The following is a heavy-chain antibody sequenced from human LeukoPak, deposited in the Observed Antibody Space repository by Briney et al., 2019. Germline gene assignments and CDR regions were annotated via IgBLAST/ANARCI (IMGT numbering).Heavy chain of an antibody. Sequence: ASVKVSCKASGYTFTSYDINWVRQATGQGLEWMGWMNPNSGNTGYAQKFQGRVTITRNTSISTAYMELSSLRSEDTAVYYCARVSHSGSLDMHFDIWGQGTMVTVSS. CDR2: MNPNSGNT. J-gene: IGHJ3*02. CDR3: ARVSHSGSLDMHFDI. V-gene: IGHV1-8*03. D-gene: IGHD1-26*01. CDR1: GYTFTSYD.